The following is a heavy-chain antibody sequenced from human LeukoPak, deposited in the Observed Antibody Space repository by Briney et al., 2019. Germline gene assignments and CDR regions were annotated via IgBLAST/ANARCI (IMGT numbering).Heavy chain of an antibody. CDR2: IRYDGNST. J-gene: IGHJ4*02. CDR1: GFTFSSYG. D-gene: IGHD5-18*01. Sequence: GGSLRLSGAASGFTFSSYGLHWVREAPGKGVEGVAFIRYDGNSTNHAYSVKGRFTISRDDFKNTRYLQMSSLRAEDTAIYYCAKGYSYGELGIWGQGTLVTVSS. CDR3: AKGYSYGELGI. V-gene: IGHV3-30*02.